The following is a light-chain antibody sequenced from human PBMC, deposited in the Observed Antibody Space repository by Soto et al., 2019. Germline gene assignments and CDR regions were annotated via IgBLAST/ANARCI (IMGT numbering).Light chain of an antibody. CDR2: DAS. CDR1: QSVSGW. Sequence: EIQMTQSPSPLSASVGGTVTVTCRASQSVSGWLAWYQQKPGEAPKLMIYDASALPRGVPSRFSGSGSGTKCTLTIASLQPDDFATYYCQQYETFSGTFGPGTKVDIK. J-gene: IGKJ1*01. V-gene: IGKV1-5*01. CDR3: QQYETFSGT.